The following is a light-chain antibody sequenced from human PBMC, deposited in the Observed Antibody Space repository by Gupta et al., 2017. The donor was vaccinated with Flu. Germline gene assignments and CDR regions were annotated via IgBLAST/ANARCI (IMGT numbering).Light chain of an antibody. V-gene: IGLV3-21*02. CDR1: DLGRKP. J-gene: IGLJ1*01. CDR3: QVWDTARNHCV. CDR2: ENT. Sequence: SFVLTQPPSVSVAPGRTARLTCGADDLGRKPVHWYQQKPGQAPVLVLSENTDRPSGIPERFSGSRSGNRATLIIDRAEAGDEADYYCQVWDTARNHCVFGAGTKVTVL.